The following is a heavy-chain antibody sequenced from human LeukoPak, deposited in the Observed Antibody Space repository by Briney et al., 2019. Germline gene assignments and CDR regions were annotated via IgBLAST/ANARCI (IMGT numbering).Heavy chain of an antibody. CDR2: INRNGNT. V-gene: IGHV4-34*01. CDR3: ERIVLPYYYDTTALKGYFDL. J-gene: IGHJ2*01. CDR1: GGSFTGYY. Sequence: SETLSLTCAVYGGSFTGYYWSGIRQPPGKGLDWIGEINRNGNTNYNPSLKSRVTMSVDTSKKQFSLNLSSVTAADTAVYYCERIVLPYYYDTTALKGYFDLWGRGTLVTVSS. D-gene: IGHD3-22*01.